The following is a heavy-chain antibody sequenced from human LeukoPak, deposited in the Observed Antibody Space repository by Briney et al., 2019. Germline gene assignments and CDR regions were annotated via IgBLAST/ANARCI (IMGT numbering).Heavy chain of an antibody. CDR3: ARTDLGNVAFDY. J-gene: IGHJ4*02. V-gene: IGHV1-69*13. Sequence: SVKDSCKASGGTFTSYAISWVRPAPGQGLEWMGGIIPIFGTANYAQKFQGRVTITADESTSTAYMELSSLRSEDTAVYYCARTDLGNVAFDYWGQGTLVTVSS. CDR2: IIPIFGTA. CDR1: GGTFTSYA. D-gene: IGHD2-2*03.